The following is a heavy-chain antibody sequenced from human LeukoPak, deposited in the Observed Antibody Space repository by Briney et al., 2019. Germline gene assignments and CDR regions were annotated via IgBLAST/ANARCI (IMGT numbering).Heavy chain of an antibody. J-gene: IGHJ3*02. CDR3: ARVPGYSSSTDAFDI. D-gene: IGHD6-13*01. V-gene: IGHV4-59*11. CDR1: GGSMTNQY. Sequence: SETLSLTCTVSGGSMTNQYWSWIRQPPGKGLEWIGYIFKGGITNYDPSLKSRATVSADTSKNQFSLKLSSVTAADTAVYYCARVPGYSSSTDAFDIWGQGTMVTVSS. CDR2: IFKGGIT.